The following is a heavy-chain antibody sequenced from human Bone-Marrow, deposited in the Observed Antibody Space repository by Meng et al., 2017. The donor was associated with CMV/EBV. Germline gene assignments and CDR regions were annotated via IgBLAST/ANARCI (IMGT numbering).Heavy chain of an antibody. Sequence: SETLSLTCTVSGGSISSYYWSWIRQPPGKGLEWIGYIYYSGSTNYNPSLKSRVTISVDTSKNQFSLTLSSVTAADTAVYYCARGVTYYDFWSGYYMCLEWDYWGQGTLVTVSS. J-gene: IGHJ4*02. V-gene: IGHV4-59*08. CDR3: ARGVTYYDFWSGYYMCLEWDY. CDR2: IYYSGST. CDR1: GGSISSYY. D-gene: IGHD3-3*01.